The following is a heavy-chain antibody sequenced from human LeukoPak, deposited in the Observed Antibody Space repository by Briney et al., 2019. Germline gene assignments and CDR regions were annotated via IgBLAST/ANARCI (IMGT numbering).Heavy chain of an antibody. Sequence: ASVKLSCKASGYTFTGYYMHWVRQAPGQGLEWMGWINPNSGGTNYAQKFQGRVTMTRDTSIRTAYMELSRLRSDDTAVYHCARSGASSGSYYSQYYFDYWGQGTLVTVSS. V-gene: IGHV1-2*02. CDR2: INPNSGGT. D-gene: IGHD3-10*01. CDR3: ARSGASSGSYYSQYYFDY. J-gene: IGHJ4*02. CDR1: GYTFTGYY.